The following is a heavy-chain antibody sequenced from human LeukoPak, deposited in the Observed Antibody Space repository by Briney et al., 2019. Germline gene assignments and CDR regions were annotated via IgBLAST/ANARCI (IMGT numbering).Heavy chain of an antibody. V-gene: IGHV3-30*02. J-gene: IGHJ4*02. D-gene: IGHD3-22*01. CDR3: AKDDLERYYDSSGYPGLFDY. Sequence: GGSLRLSCAASGFTFSSYGMHWVRQAPGKGLEWVAFIRYDGSNKYYADSVKGRFTISRDNSKNTLYLQMNSLRAEDTAVYYCAKDDLERYYDSSGYPGLFDYWGQGTLVTVSS. CDR1: GFTFSSYG. CDR2: IRYDGSNK.